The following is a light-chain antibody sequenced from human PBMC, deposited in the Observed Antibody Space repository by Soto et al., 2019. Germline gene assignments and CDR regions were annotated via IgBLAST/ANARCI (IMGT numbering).Light chain of an antibody. CDR3: QQYYSYPWT. V-gene: IGKV1-8*01. Sequence: AIRMTQSPSSLSASIGDRVTITCRASQGISSYLAWYQQKPGKAPKLLIYAASSLQSGVPSRFSGSGSGTDFTLTISCLQSEDFATYYCQQYYSYPWTFGPGTKVEIK. CDR2: AAS. J-gene: IGKJ1*01. CDR1: QGISSY.